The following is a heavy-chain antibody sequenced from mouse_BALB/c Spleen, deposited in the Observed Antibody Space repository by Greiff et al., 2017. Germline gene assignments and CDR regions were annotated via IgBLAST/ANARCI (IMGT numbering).Heavy chain of an antibody. CDR1: GYTFTSYW. J-gene: IGHJ2*01. V-gene: IGHV1-69*02. CDR2: IDPSDSYT. CDR3: ARSSYDVGAD. Sequence: QVQLQQPGAELVKPGASVKLSCKASGYTFTSYWMHWVKQRPGQGLEWIGEIDPSDSYTNYNQKFKGKATLTVDKSSSTAYMQLSSLTSEDSAVYYCARSSYDVGADWGQGTTLTVSS. D-gene: IGHD3-1*01.